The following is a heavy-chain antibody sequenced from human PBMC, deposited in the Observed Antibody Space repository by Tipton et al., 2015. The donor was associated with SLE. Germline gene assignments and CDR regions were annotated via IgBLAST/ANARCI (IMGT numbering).Heavy chain of an antibody. CDR3: ARDPGGYYRRVNGFDS. D-gene: IGHD2-15*01. V-gene: IGHV4-31*03. Sequence: TLSLTCTVSGVSISSGGNYWTWIRQHPEKGLEWIGFILDTGNTNYNPSLGSRVTISVDTSKNQFSLRLTSVTAADTAVYYCARDPGGYYRRVNGFDSWGPGTLVTVSS. J-gene: IGHJ4*02. CDR1: GVSISSGGNY. CDR2: ILDTGNT.